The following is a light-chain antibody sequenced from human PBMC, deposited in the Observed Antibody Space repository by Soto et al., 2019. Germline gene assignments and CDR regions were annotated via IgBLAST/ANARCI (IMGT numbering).Light chain of an antibody. V-gene: IGKV3-11*01. Sequence: TVLTQSPATLSSFPGDRVTLSCRASQSITTRLAWYQHRPGQAPRLLIYQASSRAAGIPARFSASGTGTDFTLTISNLQPEDFAVYYCHQRQSWPRTFGQGTRLEIK. J-gene: IGKJ5*01. CDR3: HQRQSWPRT. CDR2: QAS. CDR1: QSITTR.